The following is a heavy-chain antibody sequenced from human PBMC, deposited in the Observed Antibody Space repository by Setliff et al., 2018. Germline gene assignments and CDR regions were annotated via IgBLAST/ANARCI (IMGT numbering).Heavy chain of an antibody. D-gene: IGHD3-10*01. CDR2: VHFGGDT. CDR1: GGGSINNYY. Sequence: SETLSLTCTVSGGGSINNYYWSWVRQSPGKGLEWIGFVHFGGDTNHNPSLKSRVTMSADTSNNQFSLNLRSVTAADTAVYFCARQPSSGAYYDPRPYYFDYWGQGTLVTVSS. J-gene: IGHJ4*02. V-gene: IGHV4-59*08. CDR3: ARQPSSGAYYDPRPYYFDY.